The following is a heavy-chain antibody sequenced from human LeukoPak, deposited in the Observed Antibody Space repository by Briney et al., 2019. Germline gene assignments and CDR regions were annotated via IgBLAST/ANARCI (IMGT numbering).Heavy chain of an antibody. D-gene: IGHD3-9*01. CDR1: GYTFINYG. V-gene: IGHV1-18*01. J-gene: IGHJ6*02. Sequence: ASVKVFCKASGYTFINYGISWVRQAPGQGLEWMGWISAYNGNTNYAQKLQGRVTTTTDTSTSTAYMELRSLRSDDTAVYYCARNHYYDILIGSVTYAMDVWGQGTTVTVSS. CDR3: ARNHYYDILIGSVTYAMDV. CDR2: ISAYNGNT.